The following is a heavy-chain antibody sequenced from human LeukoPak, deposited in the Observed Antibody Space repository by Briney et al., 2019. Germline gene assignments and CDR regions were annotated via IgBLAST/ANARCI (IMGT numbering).Heavy chain of an antibody. D-gene: IGHD2-2*01. CDR3: ARTPVGYCSSTSCRYYYYYMDV. Sequence: PSETLSLTCTVPGGSISSYYRSWIRQPPGKGLEWIGYIYYSGSTNYNPSLKSRVTISVDTSKNQFSLKLSSVTAADTAVYYCARTPVGYCSSTSCRYYYYYMDVWGKGTTVTVSS. CDR1: GGSISSYY. V-gene: IGHV4-59*01. CDR2: IYYSGST. J-gene: IGHJ6*03.